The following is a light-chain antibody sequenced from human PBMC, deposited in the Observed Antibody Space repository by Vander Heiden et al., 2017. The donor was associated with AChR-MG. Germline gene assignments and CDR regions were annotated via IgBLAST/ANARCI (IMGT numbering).Light chain of an antibody. Sequence: HSVPMQPPSGSETPARSVTISCTGSRSTIRAGHAVHCYQHFPGTAPKLLINANTNRPSEVPDRFSGSKSGTSASLAITDLQAEDEAEYYCESYDNSLSGSVVFGGGTKLTVL. V-gene: IGLV1-40*01. CDR3: ESYDNSLSGSVV. CDR2: ANT. CDR1: RSTIRAGHA. J-gene: IGLJ2*01.